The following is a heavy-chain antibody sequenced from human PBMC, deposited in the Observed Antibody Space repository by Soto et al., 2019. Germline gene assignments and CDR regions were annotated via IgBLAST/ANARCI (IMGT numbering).Heavy chain of an antibody. CDR2: ISGSGGST. CDR1: GFTLSSYW. V-gene: IGHV3-23*01. J-gene: IGHJ4*02. CDR3: AKDHRYSSSTFDY. Sequence: GGSLRLSCAASGFTLSSYWMHRVRQAPGKGLEWVSAISGSGGSTYYADSVKGRFTISRDNSKNTLYLQMNSLRAEDTAVYYCAKDHRYSSSTFDYWGQGTLVTVSS. D-gene: IGHD6-19*01.